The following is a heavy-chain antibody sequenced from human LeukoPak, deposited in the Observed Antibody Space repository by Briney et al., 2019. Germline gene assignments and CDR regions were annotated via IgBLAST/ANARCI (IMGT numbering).Heavy chain of an antibody. CDR2: IIPIFGTA. V-gene: IGHV1-69*05. J-gene: IGHJ5*02. Sequence: GASVKVSCKASGYTFTSYYMHWVRQAPGQGLEWMGRIIPIFGTANYAQKFQGRVTITTDESTSTAYMELSSLRSEDTAVYYCARDQKDSSGSNWFDPWGQGTLVTVSS. CDR3: ARDQKDSSGSNWFDP. D-gene: IGHD3-22*01. CDR1: GYTFTSYY.